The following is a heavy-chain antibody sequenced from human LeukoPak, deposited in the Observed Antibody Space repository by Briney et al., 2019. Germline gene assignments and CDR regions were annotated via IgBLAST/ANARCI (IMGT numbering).Heavy chain of an antibody. CDR1: GFTFSSYG. CDR3: AKVAGYDYGDYGARGPYYFDY. V-gene: IGHV3-30*18. Sequence: GGSLRLSCAASGFTFSSYGMHWVRQAPGKRLEWVAVISYDGSNKYYADSVKGRFTISRDNSKNTLYLQMNSLRAEDTAVYYCAKVAGYDYGDYGARGPYYFDYWGQGTLVTVSS. J-gene: IGHJ4*02. D-gene: IGHD4-17*01. CDR2: ISYDGSNK.